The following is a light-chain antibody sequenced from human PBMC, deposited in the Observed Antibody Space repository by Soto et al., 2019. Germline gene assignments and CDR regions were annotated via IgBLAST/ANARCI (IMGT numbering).Light chain of an antibody. J-gene: IGKJ5*01. V-gene: IGKV3-11*01. CDR2: DAS. Sequence: EIVLTQSPATLSLSPGERASISRRASQSVTTYLAWYQQKPGQAPRLLIYDASDRATGIPARFSGSGSGTDFTLTISRLEPEDFAVYYCQQYASTPITFGQGTRLEI. CDR3: QQYASTPIT. CDR1: QSVTTY.